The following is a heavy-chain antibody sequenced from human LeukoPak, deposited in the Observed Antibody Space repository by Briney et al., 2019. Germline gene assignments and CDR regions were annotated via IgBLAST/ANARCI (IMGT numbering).Heavy chain of an antibody. J-gene: IGHJ6*04. Sequence: SVKVSCKASGGTFSSYAISWVRQAPGQGLEWMGGIIPIFGTANYAQKFQGRVTITADESTSTAYTELSSLGSEDTAVYYCATRTNSSGWTYYYYGMDVWGKGTTVTVSS. CDR1: GGTFSSYA. CDR3: ATRTNSSGWTYYYYGMDV. CDR2: IIPIFGTA. D-gene: IGHD6-19*01. V-gene: IGHV1-69*13.